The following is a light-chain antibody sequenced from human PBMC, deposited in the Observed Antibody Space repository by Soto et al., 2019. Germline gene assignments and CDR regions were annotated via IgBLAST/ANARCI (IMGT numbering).Light chain of an antibody. V-gene: IGKV1-5*01. CDR1: QSISRW. CDR3: QQYSSYWT. CDR2: DAT. Sequence: DIQMTQSPSTLSASVGDRVTITCRASQSISRWLDWYQQKPGKAPKLLIHDATSLESGVPSRFSGSGSGTEFTLTISSLQPDDFATYYCQQYSSYWTFAQGTKVEIK. J-gene: IGKJ1*01.